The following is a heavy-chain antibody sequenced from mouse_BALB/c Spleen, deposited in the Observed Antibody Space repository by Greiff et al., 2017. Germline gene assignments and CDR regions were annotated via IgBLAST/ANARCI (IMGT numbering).Heavy chain of an antibody. CDR2: ILPGSGST. V-gene: IGHV1-9*01. CDR1: GYTFSSYW. Sequence: QVQLQQSGAELMKPGASVKISCKATGYTFSSYWIEWVKQRPGHGLEWIGEILPGSGSTNYNEKFKGKATFTADTSSNTAYMQLSSLTSEDSAVYYCARAHYGSSYDYYAMDYWGQGTSVTVSS. J-gene: IGHJ4*01. CDR3: ARAHYGSSYDYYAMDY. D-gene: IGHD1-1*01.